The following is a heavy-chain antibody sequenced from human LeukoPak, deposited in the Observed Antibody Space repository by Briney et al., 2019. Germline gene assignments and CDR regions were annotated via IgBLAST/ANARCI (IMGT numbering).Heavy chain of an antibody. D-gene: IGHD6-6*01. CDR1: GYSISSGYY. Sequence: KPSETLSLTCTVSGYSISSGYYWGWIRQPPGKGLEWIGNIFHSGSTYCSPSLKSRVNISVDTSKNQFSLRLSSVTAADTAMYYCARDRREGADFWGQGTLVTVSS. J-gene: IGHJ4*02. CDR3: ARDRREGADF. V-gene: IGHV4-38-2*02. CDR2: IFHSGST.